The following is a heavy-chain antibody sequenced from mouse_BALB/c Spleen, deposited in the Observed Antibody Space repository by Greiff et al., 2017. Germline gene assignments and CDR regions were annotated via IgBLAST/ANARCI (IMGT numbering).Heavy chain of an antibody. D-gene: IGHD1-1*01. CDR2: SRNKANDYTT. CDR3: ARDAYITTGYAMDY. CDR1: GFTFSDFY. Sequence: EVKVVESGGGLVQPGGSLRLSCATSGFTFSDFYMEWVRQPPGKRLEWIAASRNKANDYTTEYSASVKGRFIVSRDTSQSILYLQMNALRAEDTAIYYCARDAYITTGYAMDYWGQGTSVTVSS. V-gene: IGHV7-1*02. J-gene: IGHJ4*01.